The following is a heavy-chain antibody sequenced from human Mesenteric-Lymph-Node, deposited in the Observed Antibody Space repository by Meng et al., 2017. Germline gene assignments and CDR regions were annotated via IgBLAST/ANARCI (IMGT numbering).Heavy chain of an antibody. CDR2: ISGSDTAT. CDR3: TRLPERQYYYDSSGYYSDY. Sequence: GESLKISCAASGFTFSSHAMSWVRQAPGKGLEWVSIISGSDTATNSADSVKGRFTISRDDSKNTAYLQMNSLKTEDTAVYYRTRLPERQYYYDSSGYYSDYCGQGTLVAVSS. J-gene: IGHJ4*02. CDR1: GFTFSSHA. V-gene: IGHV3-23*01. D-gene: IGHD3-22*01.